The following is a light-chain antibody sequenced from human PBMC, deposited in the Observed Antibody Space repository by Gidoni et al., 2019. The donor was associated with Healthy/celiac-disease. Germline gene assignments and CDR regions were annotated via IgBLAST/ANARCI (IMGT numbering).Light chain of an antibody. V-gene: IGKV1-8*01. J-gene: IGKJ4*01. CDR2: ASS. CDR3: QQYYSYPPLT. Sequence: AIRMTQSPSSFSASTGDRVTITCRVSQGISSYLAWYQQKPVKAPKLLIYASSPLQSGVPPRFSGSGSGTDFALTISCLQSEDFATYYCQQYYSYPPLTFGGGTKVEIK. CDR1: QGISSY.